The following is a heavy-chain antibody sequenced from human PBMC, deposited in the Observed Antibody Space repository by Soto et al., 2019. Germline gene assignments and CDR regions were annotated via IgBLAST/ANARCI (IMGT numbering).Heavy chain of an antibody. CDR2: IYSSGST. CDR3: ARFPETTAMSYGMDV. Sequence: SETLSLTCTVSGASISGFYWSWIRKSAGKGLEWIGYIYSSGSTNYNPSLKSRATISVDTSKNQFSLKLSSVTAADTAVYYCARFPETTAMSYGMDVWGQGTTVTVSS. V-gene: IGHV4-59*01. D-gene: IGHD5-18*01. J-gene: IGHJ6*02. CDR1: GASISGFY.